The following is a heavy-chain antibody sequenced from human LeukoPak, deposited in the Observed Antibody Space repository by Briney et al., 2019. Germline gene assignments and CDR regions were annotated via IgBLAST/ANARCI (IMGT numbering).Heavy chain of an antibody. CDR3: ARGRGYYGSGSYQGGEYFQH. CDR1: GVSISSGDYY. Sequence: PSQTLSLTCTVSGVSISSGDYYWSWIPQPPGKGLVWIGYIYYSESTYYNPSLKSRVTISVDTSKNQFSLKLSSVTAADTAVYYCARGRGYYGSGSYQGGEYFQHWGQGTLVTVSS. V-gene: IGHV4-30-4*01. J-gene: IGHJ1*01. CDR2: IYYSEST. D-gene: IGHD3-10*01.